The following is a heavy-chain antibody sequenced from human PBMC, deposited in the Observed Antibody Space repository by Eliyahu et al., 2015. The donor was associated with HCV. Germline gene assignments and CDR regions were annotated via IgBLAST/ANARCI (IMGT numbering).Heavy chain of an antibody. CDR1: GGSISSYY. CDR2: IYYSGST. CDR3: ARGGGDTAMDDTWFDP. D-gene: IGHD5-18*01. Sequence: QVQLQESGPGLVKPSETLSLTCTVXGGSISSYYWSWIRQPPGKGLEWIGHIYYSGSTNYNPSLRSRVTISVDTSKNQFSLKLSSVTAADSAIYYCARGGGDTAMDDTWFDPWGQGALVTVSS. J-gene: IGHJ5*02. V-gene: IGHV4-59*01.